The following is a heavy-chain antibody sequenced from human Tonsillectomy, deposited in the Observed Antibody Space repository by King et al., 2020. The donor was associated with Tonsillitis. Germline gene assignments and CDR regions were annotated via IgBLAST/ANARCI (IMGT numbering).Heavy chain of an antibody. Sequence: VQLVESGGGLVKPGGSLRLSCATSGFTFTKAWRNWVRQTPGKGLEWVGRIKTKADGGTTDYAAPVKGRFTISRDDSKNTLDLQMDSLQTEDTAVYYCTSRPWFDYWGQGTLVTVSS. CDR3: TSRPWFDY. J-gene: IGHJ4*02. CDR2: IKTKADGGTT. V-gene: IGHV3-15*07. CDR1: GFTFTKAW.